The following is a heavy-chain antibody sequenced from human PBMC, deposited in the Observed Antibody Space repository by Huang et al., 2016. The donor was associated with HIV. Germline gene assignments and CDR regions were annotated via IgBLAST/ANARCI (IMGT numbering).Heavy chain of an antibody. CDR1: GYTFTTYS. Sequence: QVQLVQSGSELRKPGASVKVSCKASGYTFTTYSLIWVRQAPGQGREWMGWINTKNGKPTYAQGFTGRFVFSLDTTVNTAYLQISSLKTDDTAKYFCARYRLTGTFLDSWGQGTQVTVSS. CDR3: ARYRLTGTFLDS. CDR2: INTKNGKP. J-gene: IGHJ4*02. D-gene: IGHD3-9*01. V-gene: IGHV7-4-1*02.